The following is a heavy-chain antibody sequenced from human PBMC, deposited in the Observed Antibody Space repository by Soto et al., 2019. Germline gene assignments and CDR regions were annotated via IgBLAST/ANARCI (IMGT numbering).Heavy chain of an antibody. Sequence: PSETLSLTCAVSGGSISSGGYPWSWIRQPPGKGLEWIGYIYHSGSTYYNPSLKSRVTISVDRSKNQFSLKLSSVTAADTAVYYCARAYYDILTGYSNWFDPWGQGTLVTVS. J-gene: IGHJ5*02. CDR2: IYHSGST. V-gene: IGHV4-30-2*01. D-gene: IGHD3-9*01. CDR3: ARAYYDILTGYSNWFDP. CDR1: GGSISSGGYP.